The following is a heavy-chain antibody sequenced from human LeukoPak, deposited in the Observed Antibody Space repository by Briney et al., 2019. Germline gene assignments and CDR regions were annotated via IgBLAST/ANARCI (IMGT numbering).Heavy chain of an antibody. CDR1: GNTFTSYY. V-gene: IGHV1-46*01. J-gene: IGHJ6*02. CDR3: ARSVIPLGMDV. D-gene: IGHD2-21*01. CDR2: INPSGGST. Sequence: EASVKVSCKASGNTFTSYYMHWVRQAPGQGLEWMGIINPSGGSTSYAQKFQGRVTMTRDTSTSTVYMELSSLRSEDTAVYYCARSVIPLGMDVWGQGTTVTVSS.